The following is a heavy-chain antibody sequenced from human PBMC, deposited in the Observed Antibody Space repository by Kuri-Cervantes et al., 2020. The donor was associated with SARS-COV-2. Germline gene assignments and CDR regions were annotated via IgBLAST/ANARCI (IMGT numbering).Heavy chain of an antibody. J-gene: IGHJ5*02. V-gene: IGHV4-34*01. CDR2: INHSGST. CDR1: GGSFSGYY. D-gene: IGHD3-16*01. Sequence: GSLRLSCAVYGGSFSGYYWSWIRQPPGKGLEWIGEINHSGSTNYNPSLKSRVTISVDTSKNQFSLKLSSVTAADTAVYYCARALGTPGWFDPWGQGTLVTVSS. CDR3: ARALGTPGWFDP.